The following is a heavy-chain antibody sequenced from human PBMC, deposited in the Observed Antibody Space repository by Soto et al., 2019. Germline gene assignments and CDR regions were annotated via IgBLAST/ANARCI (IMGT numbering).Heavy chain of an antibody. Sequence: EVQLVESGGGLVQPGASLRLSCVASGFTFNNFWMHWVRQVPGKCLEWVSRIKTDGSNPNYADSVQGRFTISSDNPKNTLYLQMNRLRADDTAVSYCARDRIDGSGSCDNWGQGTLVTGSS. CDR1: GFTFNNFW. CDR2: IKTDGSNP. V-gene: IGHV3-74*01. D-gene: IGHD3-10*01. J-gene: IGHJ4*02. CDR3: ARDRIDGSGSCDN.